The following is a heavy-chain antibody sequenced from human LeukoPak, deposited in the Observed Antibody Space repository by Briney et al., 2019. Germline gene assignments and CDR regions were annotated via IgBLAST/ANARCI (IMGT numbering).Heavy chain of an antibody. CDR1: GGSISGYH. J-gene: IGHJ4*02. D-gene: IGHD5-18*01. Sequence: PSETLSLTCTVSGGSISGYHWSWIRQPPGKALEWIGYVHYTGKTNYNSSLKSRVTISVDTSKNQFSLKLSSVTAADTAVYYCARRSYGFISFDYWGQGTLVTVSS. CDR3: ARRSYGFISFDY. CDR2: VHYTGKT. V-gene: IGHV4-59*08.